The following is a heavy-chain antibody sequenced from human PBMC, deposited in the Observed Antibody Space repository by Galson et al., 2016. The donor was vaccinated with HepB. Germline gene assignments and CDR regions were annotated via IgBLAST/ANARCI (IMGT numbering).Heavy chain of an antibody. V-gene: IGHV3-23*01. D-gene: IGHD3-3*01. CDR1: GFRFNIFV. Sequence: SLRLSCAASGFRFNIFVMSWVRQAPGKGLEWVSGISASGAGSYYADSVKGRFTISRDNSKSTLYLHMNSLRAEDSAIYYCARTIDYDFWSGYFDWWGQGTLVTVSS. J-gene: IGHJ4*02. CDR3: ARTIDYDFWSGYFDW. CDR2: ISASGAGS.